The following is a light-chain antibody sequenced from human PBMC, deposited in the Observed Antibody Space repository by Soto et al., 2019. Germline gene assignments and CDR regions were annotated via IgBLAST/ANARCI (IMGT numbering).Light chain of an antibody. V-gene: IGLV2-8*01. Sequence: QSVLTQPPSASGSPGQSVTISCTGTSSDVGGYNYVSWYQQHPGKAPKLMIYEVSKRPSGVPDRFSGSKSGNTASLTVSGLQAEDEADYYCSSYAGNNNLIFGTGTQLTVL. CDR3: SSYAGNNNLI. CDR1: SSDVGGYNY. J-gene: IGLJ1*01. CDR2: EVS.